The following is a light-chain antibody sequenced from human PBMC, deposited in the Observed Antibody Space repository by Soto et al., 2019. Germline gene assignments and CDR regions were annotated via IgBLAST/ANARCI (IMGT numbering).Light chain of an antibody. J-gene: IGKJ2*01. V-gene: IGKV1-33*01. CDR3: QQYDNRPPTYT. CDR1: QDISNY. CDR2: DAS. Sequence: DLQMTQSPSSLSASVGDRVTITCQASQDISNYLNWYQQKPGKAPKLLIYDASNLETGVPSRFSGSGSGTDFTFTISSLQPEDIATYYCQQYDNRPPTYTFGQGTKLEIK.